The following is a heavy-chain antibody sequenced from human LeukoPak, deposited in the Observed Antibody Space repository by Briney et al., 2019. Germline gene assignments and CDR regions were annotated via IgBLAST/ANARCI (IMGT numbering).Heavy chain of an antibody. CDR2: INHSGST. CDR3: ARGTVTMDY. D-gene: IGHD4-17*01. CDR1: GGSFSGYY. Sequence: SETLSLTCAVYGGSFSGYYWSWIRQPPGKGLEWIGEINHSGSTNYNPSLKSRVTISIDSSKNQFSLNLSSVTAADTAVYYCARGTVTMDYWGRGTLVTVSS. V-gene: IGHV4-34*01. J-gene: IGHJ4*02.